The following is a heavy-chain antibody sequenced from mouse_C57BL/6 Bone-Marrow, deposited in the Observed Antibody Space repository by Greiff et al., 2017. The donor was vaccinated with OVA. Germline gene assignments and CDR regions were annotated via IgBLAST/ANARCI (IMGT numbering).Heavy chain of an antibody. CDR3: AGDRDWGFDY. CDR2: IYPGSGNT. V-gene: IGHV1-76*01. D-gene: IGHD4-1*01. Sequence: VKLVESGAELVRPGASVKLSCKASGYTFTDYYINWVKQRPGQGLEWIARIYPGSGNTYYNEKFKGKATLTAEKSSSTAYMQLSSLTSEDSAVYFCAGDRDWGFDYWGQGTTLTVSS. J-gene: IGHJ2*01. CDR1: GYTFTDYY.